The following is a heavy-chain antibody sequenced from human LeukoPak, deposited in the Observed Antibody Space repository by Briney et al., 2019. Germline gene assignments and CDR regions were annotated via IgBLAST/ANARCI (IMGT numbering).Heavy chain of an antibody. J-gene: IGHJ4*02. D-gene: IGHD4-23*01. CDR1: GFTFSHYA. CDR2: IGATGGTT. Sequence: GESLRLSCAASGFTFSHYAMYWVRQAPGKGLEWVSSIGATGGTTYYEDSVKGRFSISRDNSKNTLYLQMDSLRAEDTAVYYCAKGRDYGGNLDFDYWGQGTLVSVSS. CDR3: AKGRDYGGNLDFDY. V-gene: IGHV3-23*01.